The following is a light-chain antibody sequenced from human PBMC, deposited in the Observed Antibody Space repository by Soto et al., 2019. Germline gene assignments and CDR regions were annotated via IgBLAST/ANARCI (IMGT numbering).Light chain of an antibody. J-gene: IGLJ3*02. V-gene: IGLV2-14*01. CDR2: DVN. CDR3: CSYTSSSHWV. CDR1: SSDVGGYDY. Sequence: QSALTQPASVSGSRGQSITISCTGTSSDVGGYDYVSWYQQLPGKAPKLMIFDVNHRPSGVSNRFSGSKSGNTASLTISGLQAEDEADYYCCSYTSSSHWVFDGGTKLTVL.